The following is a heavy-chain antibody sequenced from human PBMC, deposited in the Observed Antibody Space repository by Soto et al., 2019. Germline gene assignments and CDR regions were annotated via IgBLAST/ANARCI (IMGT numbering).Heavy chain of an antibody. D-gene: IGHD2-15*01. J-gene: IGHJ4*02. CDR3: ARGGLVARRGVFDY. Sequence: SVTMSLTCTVAGGYLSSYYLSWIRQPPGKGLEWIGYIYYSGSTNYNPSLKSRVTISVDTSKNQFSLKLSSVTAADTAVYYCARGGLVARRGVFDYWGQGTLVTVSS. CDR2: IYYSGST. CDR1: GGYLSSYY. V-gene: IGHV4-59*01.